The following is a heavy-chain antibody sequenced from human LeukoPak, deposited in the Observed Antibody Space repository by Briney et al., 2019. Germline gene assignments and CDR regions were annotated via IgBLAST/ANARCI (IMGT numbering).Heavy chain of an antibody. CDR3: ARDATPTYIAAAVHFDY. CDR2: ISAYNGNT. V-gene: IGHV1-18*01. Sequence: GASVKVSCKASGYTFTSYDISWVRQAPGQGLEWMGWISAYNGNTNYAQKLQGRVTMTTDTSTSTAYMELRSLRSDDTAVYYCARDATPTYIAAAVHFDYWGQGALVTVSS. D-gene: IGHD6-13*01. CDR1: GYTFTSYD. J-gene: IGHJ4*02.